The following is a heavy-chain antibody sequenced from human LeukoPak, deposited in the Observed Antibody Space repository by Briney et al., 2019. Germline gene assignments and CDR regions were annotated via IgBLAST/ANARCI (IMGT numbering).Heavy chain of an antibody. V-gene: IGHV4-39*01. D-gene: IGHD3-22*01. CDR1: GGSISSSNYY. CDR3: ARLRGPTYYYDSSGYYLRGSGFDY. J-gene: IGHJ4*02. CDR2: IYYSGST. Sequence: SETLSLTCTVSGGSISSSNYYWGWIRQPPGKGLEWIGSIYYSGSTYYSPSLKSRVTISVDTSKNQFSLKLSSVTAADTAVYYCARLRGPTYYYDSSGYYLRGSGFDYWGQGTLVTVSS.